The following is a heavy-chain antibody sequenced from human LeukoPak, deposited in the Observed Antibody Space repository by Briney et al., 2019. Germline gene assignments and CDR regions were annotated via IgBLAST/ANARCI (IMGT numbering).Heavy chain of an antibody. CDR2: ISFDGSEK. CDR1: GFTFTTYG. Sequence: GRSLRLSCAVSGFTFTTYGMHWVRQAPGKGLEWVALISFDGSEKYYADSVKGRFTISRDNSKNTLYLQMNSVRVEDTAVYFCVKDVKMFRGPMIMRHFDYWGQGTLVTVSS. V-gene: IGHV3-30*18. CDR3: VKDVKMFRGPMIMRHFDY. D-gene: IGHD3-10*01. J-gene: IGHJ4*02.